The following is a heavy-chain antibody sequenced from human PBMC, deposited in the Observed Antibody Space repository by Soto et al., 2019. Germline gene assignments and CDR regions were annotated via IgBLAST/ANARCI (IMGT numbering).Heavy chain of an antibody. CDR2: ISSDGSNK. CDR3: ARDPYDSGGYAAFDI. J-gene: IGHJ3*02. D-gene: IGHD3-22*01. CDR1: GFRFSSYG. Sequence: GGSLRLSCAASGFRFSSYGMHWVRQAPDQGLEWVAVISSDGSNKYYADSVRGQFSISRDNSKNTLYLQMNRLTAEDTAVYYCARDPYDSGGYAAFDIWGQGPMVTVSS. V-gene: IGHV3-30*03.